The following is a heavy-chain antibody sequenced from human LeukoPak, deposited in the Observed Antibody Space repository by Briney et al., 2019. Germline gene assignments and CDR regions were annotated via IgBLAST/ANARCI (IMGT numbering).Heavy chain of an antibody. CDR2: ISGSGGST. CDR1: GFTFSSYA. Sequence: GGSLRLSCAAAGFTFSSYAVSWVRQAPGKGLEWVSGISGSGGSTYYADSVKGRFTISRDNPKNTLYLQMNSLRAEDTAVYYCAKERGYSYGSNWFDPWGQGTLVTVSS. CDR3: AKERGYSYGSNWFDP. D-gene: IGHD5-18*01. V-gene: IGHV3-23*01. J-gene: IGHJ5*02.